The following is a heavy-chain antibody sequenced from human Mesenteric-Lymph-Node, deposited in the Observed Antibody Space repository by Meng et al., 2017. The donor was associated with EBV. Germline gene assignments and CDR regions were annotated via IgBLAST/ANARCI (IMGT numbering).Heavy chain of an antibody. V-gene: IGHV4-30-4*01. CDR1: GGSINTGAHY. J-gene: IGHJ4*02. D-gene: IGHD2-21*02. CDR2: IYHHGST. Sequence: VALLVSGLRPVKVFQDLSLACGVYGGSINTGAHYWSWIRQPPGKGLEWIGYIYHHGSTDYNPSLESRITMSVDTSNTQCSLTLSSVTAADTAVYYCASQSGDWGYYSNHWGQGTLVTVSS. CDR3: ASQSGDWGYYSNH.